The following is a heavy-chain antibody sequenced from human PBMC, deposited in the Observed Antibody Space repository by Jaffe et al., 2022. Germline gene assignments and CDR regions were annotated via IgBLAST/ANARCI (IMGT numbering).Heavy chain of an antibody. D-gene: IGHD3-3*01. CDR1: GGSIISDNYY. CDR2: IYTSGNT. V-gene: IGHV4-61*02. CDR3: ARDRSGYYAFDI. Sequence: QVQLQESGPGLVKPSQTLSLTCTVSGGSIISDNYYWSWVRQPAGKGLEWIGRIYTSGNTDYSPSLKSRVAVSLDTSRNQFSLKLSSVTAADTAVYYCARDRSGYYAFDIWGQGTMVTVSS. J-gene: IGHJ3*02.